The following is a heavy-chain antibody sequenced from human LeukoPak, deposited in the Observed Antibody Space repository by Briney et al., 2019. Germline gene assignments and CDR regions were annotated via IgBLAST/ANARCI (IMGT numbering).Heavy chain of an antibody. CDR1: GFTFSSYA. CDR3: AKRLGRYCSSTSCFPFDY. J-gene: IGHJ4*02. Sequence: PGGSLRLSCAASGFTFSSYAMSWVRQAPGKGLEWVSAISGSGGSTYYADSVKGRFTISRDNSKNTLYLQMNSLGAEDTAVYYCAKRLGRYCSSTSCFPFDYWGQGTLVTVSS. CDR2: ISGSGGST. D-gene: IGHD2-2*01. V-gene: IGHV3-23*01.